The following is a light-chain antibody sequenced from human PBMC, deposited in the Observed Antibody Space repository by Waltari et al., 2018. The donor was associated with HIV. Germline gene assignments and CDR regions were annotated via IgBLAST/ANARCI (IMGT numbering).Light chain of an antibody. CDR3: SSYAGSSMSYA. J-gene: IGLJ1*01. Sequence: QSALTQPPSASGSPGQPVPLSCTGARSAVGAFKYVSWYPKHPGKAPKLLIYDVTKRPSGVPDRFSGSKSGNTSSLTVSGHQAEDEAQYSCSSYAGSSMSYAFGTGTKVTVL. V-gene: IGLV2-8*01. CDR1: RSAVGAFKY. CDR2: DVT.